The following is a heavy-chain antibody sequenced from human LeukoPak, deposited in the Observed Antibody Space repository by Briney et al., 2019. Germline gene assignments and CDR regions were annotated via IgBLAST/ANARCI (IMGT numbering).Heavy chain of an antibody. J-gene: IGHJ4*02. CDR3: AKAGVCDRNSICYFDY. CDR2: ISGSGGST. D-gene: IGHD4-23*01. Sequence: QTGGSLRLSCAASGFTFSSYAMSWVRRAPGKGLEWVSAISGSGGSTYYADSVKGRFTISRDNSKNTLYLQMNSLRAEDTAVYYCAKAGVCDRNSICYFDYWGQGTLVTVSS. V-gene: IGHV3-23*01. CDR1: GFTFSSYA.